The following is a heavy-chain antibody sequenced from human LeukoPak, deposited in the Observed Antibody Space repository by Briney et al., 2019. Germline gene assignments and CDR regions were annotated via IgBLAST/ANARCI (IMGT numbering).Heavy chain of an antibody. CDR2: ISSSGSTI. CDR1: GFTFSSYE. CDR3: ARDPGRVTMVRGVIIGAFDI. Sequence: GGSLRLSCAASGFTFSSYEMNWVRQAPGKGLEWVSYISSSGSTIYYADSVKGRFTISRDNSKNTLYLQMGSLRAEDMAVYYCARDPGRVTMVRGVIIGAFDIWGQGTMVTVSS. D-gene: IGHD3-10*01. J-gene: IGHJ3*02. V-gene: IGHV3-48*03.